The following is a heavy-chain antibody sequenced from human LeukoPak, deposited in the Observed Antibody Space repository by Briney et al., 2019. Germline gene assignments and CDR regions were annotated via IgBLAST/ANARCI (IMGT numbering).Heavy chain of an antibody. V-gene: IGHV3-23*01. CDR1: GFTVSRNY. CDR2: ISGSGGST. CDR3: AKVFPIVVVPAAETTDY. J-gene: IGHJ4*02. D-gene: IGHD2-2*01. Sequence: PGGSLRLSCAASGFTVSRNYMTWVRQAPGKGLEWVSAISGSGGSTYYADSVKGRFTISRDNSKNTLYLQMNSLRAEDTAVYYCAKVFPIVVVPAAETTDYWGQGTLVTVSS.